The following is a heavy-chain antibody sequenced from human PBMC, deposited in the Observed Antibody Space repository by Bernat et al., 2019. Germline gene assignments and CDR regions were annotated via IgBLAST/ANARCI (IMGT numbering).Heavy chain of an antibody. V-gene: IGHV3-30*04. D-gene: IGHD3-16*01. Sequence: QVQLVESGGGVVQPGRSLRLSCAASGFTFSEFAMHWVRQAPGKGLEWLAVISYDGSNTYYTDSVKGRLTISRDNTKNTLYLQMISLRAEDTALFFCARAGRHSTLWGWFDPWGQGTLVTVSS. CDR3: ARAGRHSTLWGWFDP. CDR1: GFTFSEFA. J-gene: IGHJ5*02. CDR2: ISYDGSNT.